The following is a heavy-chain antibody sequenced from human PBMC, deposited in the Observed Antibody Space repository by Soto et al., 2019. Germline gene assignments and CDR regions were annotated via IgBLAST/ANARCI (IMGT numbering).Heavy chain of an antibody. CDR3: ARGRVIVVNTFDY. D-gene: IGHD2-21*01. V-gene: IGHV4-34*01. CDR1: GGSFSGYY. J-gene: IGHJ4*02. Sequence: SETLSLTCAVYGGSFSGYYWSWIRQPPGKGLEWIGEINHSGSTNYNPSLKSRVTISVDTSKNQFSLKLSSVTAADTAVYYCARGRVIVVNTFDYWGQGTLVTVYS. CDR2: INHSGST.